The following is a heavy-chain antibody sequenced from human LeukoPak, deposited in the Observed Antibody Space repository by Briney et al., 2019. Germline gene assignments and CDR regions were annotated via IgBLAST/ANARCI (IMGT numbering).Heavy chain of an antibody. J-gene: IGHJ4*02. CDR3: ARQIAAASTAGFDY. Sequence: SETLSLTCTISGGSISSYYWTWIRQPAGKGLEWIGRIYTTGSTNYNPSLKSRVTMSVDTSKNQFSLKLTSVTAADTAVYYCARQIAAASTAGFDYWGQGTLVTVSS. V-gene: IGHV4-4*07. CDR2: IYTTGST. D-gene: IGHD6-13*01. CDR1: GGSISSYY.